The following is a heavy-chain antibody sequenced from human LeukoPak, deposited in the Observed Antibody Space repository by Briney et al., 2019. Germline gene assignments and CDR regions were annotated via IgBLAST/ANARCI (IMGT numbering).Heavy chain of an antibody. V-gene: IGHV1-2*02. CDR1: GYTFTGYY. CDR3: ARDVHHMITFGGVIPSQEDAFDI. J-gene: IGHJ3*02. D-gene: IGHD3-16*02. CDR2: INPNSGGT. Sequence: GASVKVSCKASGYTFTGYYMHWVRQAPGQGLEWMGWINPNSGGTNYAQKFQGRVTMTRDTSISTAYMELSRLRSGDTAVYYCARDVHHMITFGGVIPSQEDAFDIWGQGTMVTASS.